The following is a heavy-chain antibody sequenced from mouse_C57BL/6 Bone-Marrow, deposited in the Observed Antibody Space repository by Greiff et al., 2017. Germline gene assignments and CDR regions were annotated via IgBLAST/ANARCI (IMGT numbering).Heavy chain of an antibody. CDR1: GYTFTSYW. V-gene: IGHV1-59*01. CDR3: AREALPRRFAY. Sequence: QVQLQQPGAELVRPGTSVKLSCKASGYTFTSYWMHWVKQRPGQGLEWIGVIDPSDSYTNYNQKFKGKATLTVDTSSSTAYMQLSSLTSEDSAVYYCAREALPRRFAYWGQGTLVTVSA. J-gene: IGHJ3*01. CDR2: IDPSDSYT. D-gene: IGHD5-5*01.